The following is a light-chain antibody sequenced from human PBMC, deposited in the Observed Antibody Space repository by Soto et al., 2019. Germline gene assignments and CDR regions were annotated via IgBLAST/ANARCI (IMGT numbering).Light chain of an antibody. Sequence: QRTNSASTLSANKRDRVIITCQASQSISHWLAWYQQTPGKAPNLLIYKASSLKSGVPSRFSGSGSGTEFTLTISSLQPDDFATYYCQQYDTYWTFGQGTKV. CDR3: QQYDTYWT. CDR2: KAS. J-gene: IGKJ1*01. CDR1: QSISHW. V-gene: IGKV1-5*03.